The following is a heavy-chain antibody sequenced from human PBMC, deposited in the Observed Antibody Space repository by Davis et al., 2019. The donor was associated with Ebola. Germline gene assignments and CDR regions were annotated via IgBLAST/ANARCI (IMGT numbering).Heavy chain of an antibody. CDR2: IYTGDSDT. CDR1: GNSFTSHW. CDR3: ATLRRTITGMDDGFDI. J-gene: IGHJ3*02. Sequence: GESLKISCKDSGNSFTSHWIGWVRQMPGKGLEWMGIIYTGDSDTRYSPSFRGQVTISADKSTKTAFLVWSSLKASDTAMYYCATLRRTITGMDDGFDIWGQGTMVTVSS. V-gene: IGHV5-51*01. D-gene: IGHD2-8*02.